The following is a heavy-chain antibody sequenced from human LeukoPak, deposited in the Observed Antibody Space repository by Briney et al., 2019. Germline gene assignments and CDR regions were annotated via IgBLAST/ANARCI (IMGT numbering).Heavy chain of an antibody. V-gene: IGHV3-30-3*01. CDR3: ARVPPSSSGWSQFDY. J-gene: IGHJ4*02. D-gene: IGHD6-19*01. Sequence: PRGSLRLSCAASGFTFSSYAMHWVRQAPGKGLEWVAVISYDGSNKYYADSVKGRFTISRDNSKNTLYLQMNSLRAEDTAVYYCARVPPSSSGWSQFDYWGQGTLVTVSS. CDR2: ISYDGSNK. CDR1: GFTFSSYA.